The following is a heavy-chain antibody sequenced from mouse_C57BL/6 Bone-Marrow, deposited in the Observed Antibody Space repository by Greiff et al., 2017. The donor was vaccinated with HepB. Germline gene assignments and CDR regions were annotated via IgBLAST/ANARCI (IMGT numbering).Heavy chain of an antibody. V-gene: IGHV1-19*01. D-gene: IGHD1-1*01. Sequence: EVKLMESGPVLVKPGASVKMSCKASGYTFTDYYMNWVKQSHGKSLEWIGVINPYNGGTSYNQKFKGKATLTVDKSSSTAYMELNSLTSEDSAVYYCARVSYGSSPYYFDYWCQGTTLTVSS. CDR1: GYTFTDYY. J-gene: IGHJ2*01. CDR3: ARVSYGSSPYYFDY. CDR2: INPYNGGT.